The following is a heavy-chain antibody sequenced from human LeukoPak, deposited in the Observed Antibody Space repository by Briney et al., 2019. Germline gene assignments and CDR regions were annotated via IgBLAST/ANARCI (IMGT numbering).Heavy chain of an antibody. V-gene: IGHV3-20*04. Sequence: GGSLRLSCAASGFTFDDYGMSWVRQAPGKGLEWVSGINWNGDFTGYADSVKGRFTISRDNAMNSLYLQMNSLRAEDTALYYCASQRRAYYDTPFDYWGQGTLVTVSS. CDR1: GFTFDDYG. CDR3: ASQRRAYYDTPFDY. D-gene: IGHD3-22*01. CDR2: INWNGDFT. J-gene: IGHJ4*02.